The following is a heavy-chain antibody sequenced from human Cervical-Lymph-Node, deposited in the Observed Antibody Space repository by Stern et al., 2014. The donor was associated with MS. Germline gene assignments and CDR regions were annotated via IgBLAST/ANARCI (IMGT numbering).Heavy chain of an antibody. CDR2: IWYDGSTP. CDR1: GFSFSRYA. D-gene: IGHD6-13*01. CDR3: ASAYSSSHYYFDY. V-gene: IGHV3-33*01. J-gene: IGHJ4*02. Sequence: VHLVESGGGVVQPGRSLRLSCAASGFSFSRYAMHWVRQAPGKGLEWVALIWYDGSTPYYADSVTGRFTISRDNFKNTLYLQMNSLRAEDTAVYYCASAYSSSHYYFDYWGQGTLVTVSS.